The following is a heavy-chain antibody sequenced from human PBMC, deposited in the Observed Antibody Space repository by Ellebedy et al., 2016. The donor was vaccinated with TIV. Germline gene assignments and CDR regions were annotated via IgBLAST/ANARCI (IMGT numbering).Heavy chain of an antibody. CDR1: GFTFSGHW. V-gene: IGHV3-74*01. CDR3: VRDKQDYGGGYYFDGMDV. CDR2: IATDGSST. D-gene: IGHD4-23*01. J-gene: IGHJ6*02. Sequence: GESLKISCAASGFTFSGHWMHWVRQPPGKGLVWVSRIATDGSSTTYADSVKGRFSISRDNAKNTLYLHMSSLRAEDTAVYYCVRDKQDYGGGYYFDGMDVWGQGTLVTISS.